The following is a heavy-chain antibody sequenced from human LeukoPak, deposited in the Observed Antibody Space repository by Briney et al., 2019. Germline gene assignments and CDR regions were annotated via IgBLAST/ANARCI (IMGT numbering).Heavy chain of an antibody. CDR3: VRRVAAAGHFDY. Sequence: PSGTLSLTCAVSGGSISSSNWWSWVRQPPGKGLEWIGEMYHSGSTNYNPSLKSRVTISVDKSKNQFSLRLSSVTAADTAVYYCVRRVAAAGHFDYWGQGTLVAVSS. CDR2: MYHSGST. J-gene: IGHJ4*02. D-gene: IGHD6-13*01. CDR1: GGSISSSNW. V-gene: IGHV4-4*02.